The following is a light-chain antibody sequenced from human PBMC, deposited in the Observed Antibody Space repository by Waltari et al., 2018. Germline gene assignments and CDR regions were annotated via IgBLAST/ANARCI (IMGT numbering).Light chain of an antibody. CDR3: YSTDSSGHERV. Sequence: SYELTQPPSVSVSPGQTARITCSGDALAKKYAYWYQQKSGQAPVLVIFEDTKRPSGIPARFSGSSSGTMATLTITGAQVEDEADYYCYSTDSSGHERVFGGGTKLTVL. V-gene: IGLV3-10*01. J-gene: IGLJ3*02. CDR1: ALAKKY. CDR2: EDT.